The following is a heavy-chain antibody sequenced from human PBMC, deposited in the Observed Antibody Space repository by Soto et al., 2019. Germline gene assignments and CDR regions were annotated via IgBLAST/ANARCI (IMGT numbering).Heavy chain of an antibody. CDR1: GFTFGNSW. V-gene: IGHV3-74*01. CDR2: MNSDGSST. CDR3: ATAEVDY. Sequence: GGSLRLSCAASGFTFGNSWMHWVRQAPGEGLEWVSRMNSDGSSTNYADSVKGRFTVSRDNAKNTLYLQMNSLRAEDTAVYYCATAEVDYWGPGTRGTVS. J-gene: IGHJ4*02.